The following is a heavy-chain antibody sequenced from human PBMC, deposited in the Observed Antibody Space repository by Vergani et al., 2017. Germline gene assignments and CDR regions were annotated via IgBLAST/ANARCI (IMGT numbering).Heavy chain of an antibody. CDR3: ARVPKPLWFGELDGMDV. J-gene: IGHJ6*02. Sequence: QVQLQESGPGLVKPSETLSLTCTVSGYSISSGYYWGWIRQPPGKGLEWIGSIYHSGSTYYNPSLKSRVTISGDTSKNQFSLKLSSVTAADTAVYYCARVPKPLWFGELDGMDVWGQGTTVTVSS. V-gene: IGHV4-38-2*02. CDR2: IYHSGST. D-gene: IGHD3-10*01. CDR1: GYSISSGYY.